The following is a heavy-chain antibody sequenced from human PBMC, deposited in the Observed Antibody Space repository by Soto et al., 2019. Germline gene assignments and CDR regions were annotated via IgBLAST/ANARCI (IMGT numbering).Heavy chain of an antibody. V-gene: IGHV1-18*04. D-gene: IGHD4-4*01. CDR2: ISAYNGNT. CDR1: GFGLINYG. Sequence: ASVKVSCKASGFGLINYGFTWVRQAPGQGLEWMGWISAYNGNTIYAQNLQGRLTMTRDMSTSTAYMELRSLRSDDTAVYYCARLGVTTSVYYYTMDVWGQGTTVTVSS. CDR3: ARLGVTTSVYYYTMDV. J-gene: IGHJ6*02.